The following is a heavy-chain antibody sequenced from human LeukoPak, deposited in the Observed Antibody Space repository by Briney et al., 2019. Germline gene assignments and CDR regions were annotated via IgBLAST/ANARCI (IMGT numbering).Heavy chain of an antibody. V-gene: IGHV3-48*02. CDR1: GFTFSSYS. CDR3: ARHGAHYYDSSLTY. Sequence: GGSLRLSCAASGFTFSSYSMNWVRQAPGKGLEWVSYISSSSSTIYYADSVKGRFTISRDNAKNSLYLQMNSLRDEDTAVYYCARHGAHYYDSSLTYWGQGTLVTVSS. D-gene: IGHD3-22*01. J-gene: IGHJ4*02. CDR2: ISSSSSTI.